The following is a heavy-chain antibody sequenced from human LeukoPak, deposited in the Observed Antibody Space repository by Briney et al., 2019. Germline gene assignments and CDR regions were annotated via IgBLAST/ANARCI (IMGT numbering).Heavy chain of an antibody. J-gene: IGHJ4*02. D-gene: IGHD6-13*01. CDR1: GGSISSSSYY. CDR2: IYYSGST. V-gene: IGHV4-39*01. CDR3: ASLSYSSSWLFYFDY. Sequence: KASETLSLTCTVSGGSISSSSYYWGWTRQPPGKGLEWIGSIYYSGSTYYNPSLKSRVTISVDTSKNQFSLKLSSVTAADTAVYYCASLSYSSSWLFYFDYWGQGTLVTVSS.